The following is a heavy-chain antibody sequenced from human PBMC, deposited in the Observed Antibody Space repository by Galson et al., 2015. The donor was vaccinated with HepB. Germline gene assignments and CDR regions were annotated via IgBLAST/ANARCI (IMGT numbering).Heavy chain of an antibody. V-gene: IGHV3-48*02. J-gene: IGHJ5*02. Sequence: LRLSCAASGFTFSTYSMNWVRQAPGKGLEWVSYISSSSTYIYYTDSVKGRFTISRDNAKNSLYLQMNSLRDEDTAVYYCASEGQHLISSWGQGTLVTVSS. CDR2: ISSSSTYI. D-gene: IGHD6-13*01. CDR1: GFTFSTYS. CDR3: ASEGQHLISS.